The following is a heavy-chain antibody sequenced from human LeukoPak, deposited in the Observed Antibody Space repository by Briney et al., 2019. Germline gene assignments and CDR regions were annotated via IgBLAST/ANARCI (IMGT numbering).Heavy chain of an antibody. J-gene: IGHJ4*02. CDR2: IYYSGST. CDR1: GGSISSGGYY. Sequence: SETLSLTCTVSGGSISSGGYYWSWIRQHPGKGLEWIGYIYYSGSTYYNPSLKSRVTISVDTSKNQFSLKLSSVTAADTAVYYCARVQRGSYDFDYWGQGTLVTVSS. D-gene: IGHD1-26*01. V-gene: IGHV4-31*03. CDR3: ARVQRGSYDFDY.